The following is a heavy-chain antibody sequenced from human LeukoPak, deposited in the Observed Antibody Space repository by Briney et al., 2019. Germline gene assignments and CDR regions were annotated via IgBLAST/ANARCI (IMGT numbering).Heavy chain of an antibody. CDR3: AKAQRGFDDFWSGYDY. D-gene: IGHD3-3*01. Sequence: GGSLRLSCAASGFTFSSYSMNWVRQAPGKGLEWLAGVTGSGDKTYYDDSVKGRFTISRDNSKNTLYLQMNSLRVEDTAIYFCAKAQRGFDDFWSGYDYWGQGTLVTVSS. CDR1: GFTFSSYS. CDR2: VTGSGDKT. J-gene: IGHJ4*02. V-gene: IGHV3-23*01.